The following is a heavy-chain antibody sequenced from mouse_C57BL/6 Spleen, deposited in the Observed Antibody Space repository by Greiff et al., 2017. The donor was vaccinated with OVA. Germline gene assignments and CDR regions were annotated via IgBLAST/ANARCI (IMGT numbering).Heavy chain of an antibody. V-gene: IGHV5-4*01. CDR3: ARDQGFAY. J-gene: IGHJ3*01. Sequence: VHLVESGGGLVKPGGSLKLSCAASGFTFSSYAMSWVRQTPEKRLEWVATISDGGSYTYYPDNVKGRFTISRDNAKNNLYLQMSHLKSEDTAMYYCARDQGFAYWGQGTLVTVSA. CDR1: GFTFSSYA. CDR2: ISDGGSYT. D-gene: IGHD3-2*02.